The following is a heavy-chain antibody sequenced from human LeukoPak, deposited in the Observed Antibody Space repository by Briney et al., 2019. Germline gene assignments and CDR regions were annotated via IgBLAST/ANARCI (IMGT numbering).Heavy chain of an antibody. CDR1: GYTFTSYA. CDR3: ARPYDYVWGSYRYTLDY. CDR2: INAGNGNT. Sequence: ASVKVSCKASGYTFTSYAMHWVRQAPGQRLEWMGWINAGNGNTKYSQKFQGRVTITRDTSASTAYMELSSLRSEDTALYYCARPYDYVWGSYRYTLDYWGQGTLVTVSS. D-gene: IGHD3-16*02. J-gene: IGHJ4*02. V-gene: IGHV1-3*01.